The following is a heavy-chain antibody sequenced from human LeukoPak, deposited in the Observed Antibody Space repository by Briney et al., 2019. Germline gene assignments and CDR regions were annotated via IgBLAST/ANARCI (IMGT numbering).Heavy chain of an antibody. Sequence: GGSLRLSCAASGFTFSVYAMSWVRQAPGKGLEWVSAISGSDYSTYYADSVKGRFTISRDNSENTLYLQMNSLRAEDTAVYYCARDSGELDYWGQGTLVTVSS. CDR1: GFTFSVYA. CDR2: ISGSDYST. V-gene: IGHV3-23*01. J-gene: IGHJ4*02. D-gene: IGHD4-17*01. CDR3: ARDSGELDY.